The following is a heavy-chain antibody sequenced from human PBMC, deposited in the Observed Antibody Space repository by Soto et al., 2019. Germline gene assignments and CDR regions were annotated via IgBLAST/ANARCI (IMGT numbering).Heavy chain of an antibody. CDR2: IKSDGSGT. CDR3: ARGDGERYDGNGYLGRH. Sequence: EVQLVESGGGLVQPGESLTLSCAASGFTFSSYWMHWVRQAPGKGLVWVSRIKSDGSGTYYADSVKGRLTISRDNAKNTLYLQMNSLRVEDTAVYFCARGDGERYDGNGYLGRHWGQGTLVTGSS. J-gene: IGHJ4*02. V-gene: IGHV3-74*01. D-gene: IGHD3-22*01. CDR1: GFTFSSYW.